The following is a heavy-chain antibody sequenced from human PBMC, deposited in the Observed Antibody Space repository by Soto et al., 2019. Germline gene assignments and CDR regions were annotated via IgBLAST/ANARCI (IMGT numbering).Heavy chain of an antibody. D-gene: IGHD5-12*01. CDR1: GFTFSTYG. CDR3: ARDRWIVSTITSFDY. J-gene: IGHJ4*02. V-gene: IGHV3-33*01. Sequence: GGSLRLSCSASGFTFSTYGMHWVRQAPGKGLEWVALIWYDGRKEDYADSVKGRFTIPRDNSKNTLYLQMNSLRAEDTAVYYCARDRWIVSTITSFDYWGQGTPVTVSS. CDR2: IWYDGRKE.